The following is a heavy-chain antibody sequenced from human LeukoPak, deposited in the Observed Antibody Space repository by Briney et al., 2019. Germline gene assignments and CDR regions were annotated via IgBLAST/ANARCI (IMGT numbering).Heavy chain of an antibody. Sequence: GGSLRLSCAASGFTFSSYGMHWVRQAPGKGLEWVAVIWYDGSNKYYADSVKGRFTISRDNSKNTLYLQMNSLRAEDTAVYYCVLMAVTRDNYYGMDVWGQGTTVTVSS. CDR3: VLMAVTRDNYYGMDV. J-gene: IGHJ6*02. D-gene: IGHD4-17*01. CDR1: GFTFSSYG. V-gene: IGHV3-33*01. CDR2: IWYDGSNK.